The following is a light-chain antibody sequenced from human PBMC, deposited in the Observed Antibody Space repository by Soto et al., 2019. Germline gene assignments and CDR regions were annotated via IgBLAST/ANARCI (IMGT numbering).Light chain of an antibody. V-gene: IGLV2-14*01. Sequence: QSGLTQPASVSGSPGQSITISCTGTSSDIGNYDFVSWYQQVPGTAPKAMIYEVSSRPSGVSNRFSGSKSGNTASLTISGLQAEDEAYYYCSSYTTTSPYVFGSGTKLTVL. CDR2: EVS. J-gene: IGLJ1*01. CDR3: SSYTTTSPYV. CDR1: SSDIGNYDF.